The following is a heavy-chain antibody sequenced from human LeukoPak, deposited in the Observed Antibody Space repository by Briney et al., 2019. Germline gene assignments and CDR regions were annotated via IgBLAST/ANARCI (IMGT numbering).Heavy chain of an antibody. CDR1: GGSISSYY. CDR2: IYYSGST. Sequence: SETLSLTCTVSGGSISSYYWSWIRQPPGKGLEWIGYIYYSGSTNYNPSLKSRVTISVDTSKNQFSLKLSSVTAADTAVYYCARERSSSWYDPAYYYYYYMDVWGKGTTVTVSS. J-gene: IGHJ6*03. V-gene: IGHV4-59*12. CDR3: ARERSSSWYDPAYYYYYYMDV. D-gene: IGHD6-13*01.